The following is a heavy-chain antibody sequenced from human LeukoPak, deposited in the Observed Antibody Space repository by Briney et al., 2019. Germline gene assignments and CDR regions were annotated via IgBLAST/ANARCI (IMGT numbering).Heavy chain of an antibody. J-gene: IGHJ4*02. V-gene: IGHV3-66*01. D-gene: IGHD4-11*01. CDR3: ARDHDYTQLYDY. CDR1: GFTFRSYD. CDR2: IYSGGST. Sequence: GGSLRLSCEASGFTFRSYDMYWVRQAPGKGLEWVSVIYSGGSTYYADSVKGRFTISRDNAKNSLYLQMNSLRAEDTAVYYCARDHDYTQLYDYWGQGTLVTVSS.